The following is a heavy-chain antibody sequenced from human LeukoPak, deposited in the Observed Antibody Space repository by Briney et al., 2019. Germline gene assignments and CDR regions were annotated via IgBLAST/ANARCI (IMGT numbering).Heavy chain of an antibody. V-gene: IGHV3-30-3*01. Sequence: PEGSLRLSCAASGFTFSSYAMHWVRQAPGKGLEWVAVISYDGGNKYYADSVKGRFTISRDNSKNTLYLQMNSLRAEDTAVYYCAREKRQWLVRGYFDYWGQGTLVTVSS. CDR1: GFTFSSYA. J-gene: IGHJ4*02. D-gene: IGHD6-19*01. CDR3: AREKRQWLVRGYFDY. CDR2: ISYDGGNK.